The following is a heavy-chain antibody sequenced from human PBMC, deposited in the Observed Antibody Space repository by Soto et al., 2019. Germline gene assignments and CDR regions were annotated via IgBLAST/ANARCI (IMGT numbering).Heavy chain of an antibody. D-gene: IGHD3-10*01. CDR2: ISAYNGNT. CDR1: GYTFTSYV. CDR3: ARDPLGYGSGSYYQGY. Sequence: ASVKVSCKASGYTFTSYVISWVRQAPGQGLEWMGWISAYNGNTNYAQKLQGRVTMTTDTSTSTAYMELRSLRSDDTAVYYCARDPLGYGSGSYYQGYWGQGTLVTVSS. V-gene: IGHV1-18*04. J-gene: IGHJ4*02.